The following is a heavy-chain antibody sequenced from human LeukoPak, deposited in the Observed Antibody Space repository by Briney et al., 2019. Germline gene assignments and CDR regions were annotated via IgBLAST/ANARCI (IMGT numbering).Heavy chain of an antibody. CDR3: ARGYYDFWSGYYPSYYYGMDV. CDR1: GYTFTSYY. J-gene: IGHJ6*02. V-gene: IGHV1-46*01. D-gene: IGHD3-3*01. Sequence: ASVTVSCKASGYTFTSYYMHWVRQAPGQGLEWMGIINPSGGSTSYAQKFQGRVTMTRDTSTSTVYMELSSLRSEDTAVYYCARGYYDFWSGYYPSYYYGMDVWGQGTTVTVSS. CDR2: INPSGGST.